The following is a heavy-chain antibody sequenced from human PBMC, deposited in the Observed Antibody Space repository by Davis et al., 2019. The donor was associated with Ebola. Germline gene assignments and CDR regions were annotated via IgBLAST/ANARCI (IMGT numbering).Heavy chain of an antibody. CDR3: ARVYSGSYDP. Sequence: GGSLRLSCATSGFTFSSYWMSWVRQAPGKGLEWVANINQDGSENYYVDSVKGRFTISRDNGKNSLYLQMNSLSAEDTAVYYSARVYSGSYDPWGQGTLVTVSS. D-gene: IGHD1-26*01. CDR1: GFTFSSYW. CDR2: INQDGSEN. V-gene: IGHV3-7*01. J-gene: IGHJ5*02.